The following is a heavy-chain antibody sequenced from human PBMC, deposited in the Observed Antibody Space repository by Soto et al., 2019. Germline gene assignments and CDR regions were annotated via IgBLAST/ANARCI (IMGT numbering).Heavy chain of an antibody. J-gene: IGHJ6*02. Sequence: EVQLLESGGGLVQPGGSLRLSCVGSGFSFRKYAMNWVRQAPGKGLEWVSGISGSGGSGRGFYADPVKGRFTISRDNSSNTIYLHMTSLRADDTAIYYCTRAGSDPGNFYISNYYAMDVWGRGTTVTVSS. CDR3: TRAGSDPGNFYISNYYAMDV. CDR1: GFSFRKYA. CDR2: ISGSGGSGRG. V-gene: IGHV3-23*01. D-gene: IGHD3-10*01.